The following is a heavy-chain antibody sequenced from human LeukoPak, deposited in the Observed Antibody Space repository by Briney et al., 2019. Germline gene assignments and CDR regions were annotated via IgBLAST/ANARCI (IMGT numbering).Heavy chain of an antibody. D-gene: IGHD6-13*01. CDR2: INPTGGST. Sequence: ASVKVSCKASGYTFTTYYIHWVRQAPRQGLEWMGIINPTGGSTTYAQKFQGRVTMTRDTSTSTVFMEVNSLRSEDTAVYYCALYSSTWYWGLGTLVTVSS. V-gene: IGHV1-46*01. CDR1: GYTFTTYY. CDR3: ALYSSTWY. J-gene: IGHJ4*02.